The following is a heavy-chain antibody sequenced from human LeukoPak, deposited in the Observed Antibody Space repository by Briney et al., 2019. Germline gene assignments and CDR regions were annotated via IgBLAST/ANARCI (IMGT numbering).Heavy chain of an antibody. J-gene: IGHJ3*02. V-gene: IGHV5-51*01. CDR1: GYSFTSYW. Sequence: GESLKISCKGSGYSFTSYWIGWVRQMPGKGLEWMGIIYPGDSDTRYSPSFQGQVTISADKSISTAYLQWSSLKASDTAMYYCARRYCGGDCYDAFDIWGQGTMVTVSS. CDR3: ARRYCGGDCYDAFDI. CDR2: IYPGDSDT. D-gene: IGHD2-21*01.